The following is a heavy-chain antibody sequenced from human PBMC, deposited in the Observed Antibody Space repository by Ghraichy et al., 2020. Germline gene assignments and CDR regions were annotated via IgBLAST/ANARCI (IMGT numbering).Heavy chain of an antibody. CDR3: AKTIPYNYGIFDY. J-gene: IGHJ4*02. CDR2: IIYSGTS. Sequence: SETLSLTCIVSGDSISSSNYYWGWIRQSPGKGLEWIGSIIYSGTSYSNPSLRSRVAISIDTSKNQFSLKLNSVTAADTAVYYCAKTIPYNYGIFDYWGQGTLVTVSS. CDR1: GDSISSSNYY. V-gene: IGHV4-39*01. D-gene: IGHD3-10*01.